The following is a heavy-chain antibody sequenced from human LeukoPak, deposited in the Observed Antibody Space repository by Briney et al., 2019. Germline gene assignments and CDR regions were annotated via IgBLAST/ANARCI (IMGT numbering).Heavy chain of an antibody. J-gene: IGHJ4*02. CDR3: ARGIQLLYHLFDY. CDR1: GFTFSSYA. CDR2: ISYDGSNK. Sequence: GRSLRLSCAASGFTFSSYAMHWVRQAPGKGLEWVAVISYDGSNKYYADSVKGRFTISRDNSKNTLYLQMNSLRAEDTAMYYCARGIQLLYHLFDYWGQGTLVTVSS. D-gene: IGHD5-18*01. V-gene: IGHV3-30*04.